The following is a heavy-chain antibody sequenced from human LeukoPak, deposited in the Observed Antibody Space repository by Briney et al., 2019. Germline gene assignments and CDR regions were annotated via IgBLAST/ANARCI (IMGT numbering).Heavy chain of an antibody. CDR3: ASDLMATRLVANDY. V-gene: IGHV3-21*01. J-gene: IGHJ4*02. CDR1: GFTFSSYS. Sequence: GGSLRLSCAASGFTFSSYSMNWVRQAPGKGLEWVSSISSSSSYIYYADSVKGRFTISRDNAKNSLYLQMNSLRAEDTAVYYCASDLMATRLVANDYWGQGTLVTVSS. D-gene: IGHD5-24*01. CDR2: ISSSSSYI.